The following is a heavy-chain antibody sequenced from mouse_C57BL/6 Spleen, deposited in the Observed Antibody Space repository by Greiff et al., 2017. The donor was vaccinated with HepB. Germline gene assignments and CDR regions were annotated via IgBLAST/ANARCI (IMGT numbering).Heavy chain of an antibody. CDR3: AREKDYDYDKGGFDY. CDR1: GYTFTSYW. J-gene: IGHJ2*01. Sequence: QVQLKQPGAELVKPGASVKMSCKASGYTFTSYWITWVKQRPGQGLEWIGDIYPGSGSTNYNEKFKSKATLTVDTSSSTAYMQLSSLTSEDSAVYYCAREKDYDYDKGGFDYWGQGTTLTVSA. D-gene: IGHD2-4*01. CDR2: IYPGSGST. V-gene: IGHV1-55*01.